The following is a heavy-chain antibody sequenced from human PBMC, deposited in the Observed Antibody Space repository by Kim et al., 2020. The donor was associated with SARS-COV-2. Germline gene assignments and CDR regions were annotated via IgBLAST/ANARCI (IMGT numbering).Heavy chain of an antibody. Sequence: GGSLRLSCAASGFTFSSYAMSWVRQAPGKGLEWVSAISGSGGSTYYADSVKGRFTISRDNSKNTLYLQMNSLRAEDTAVYYCAKIPPPYYYDPGETYFDYWGQGTLVTVSS. D-gene: IGHD3-22*01. CDR3: AKIPPPYYYDPGETYFDY. CDR2: ISGSGGST. CDR1: GFTFSSYA. J-gene: IGHJ4*02. V-gene: IGHV3-23*01.